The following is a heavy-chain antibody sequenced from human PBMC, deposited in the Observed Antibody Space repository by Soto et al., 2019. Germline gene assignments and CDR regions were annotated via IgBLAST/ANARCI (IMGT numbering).Heavy chain of an antibody. Sequence: ASVKVSCKASGYTFTSYGISWVRQAPGQGLEWMGWISAYNGNTNYAQKLQGRVTMTTDTSTSTAYMELRSLRSEDTAVYYCARDSRQYSSGWYGMDVWGQGTTVTVSS. V-gene: IGHV1-18*01. J-gene: IGHJ6*02. CDR1: GYTFTSYG. D-gene: IGHD6-19*01. CDR2: ISAYNGNT. CDR3: ARDSRQYSSGWYGMDV.